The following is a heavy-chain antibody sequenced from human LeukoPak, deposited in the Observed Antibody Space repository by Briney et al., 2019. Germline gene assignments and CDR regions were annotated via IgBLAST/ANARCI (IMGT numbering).Heavy chain of an antibody. J-gene: IGHJ4*02. V-gene: IGHV3-11*01. Sequence: PGESLKISCAASGFTFSDYYMSWIRQAPGKGLQWVSYITNSGSTIYYADSVKGRFTISRDNAKKSLYLQMNNLRAEDTAVYYCARGSRYYYGSGSYPFDYWGQGTLVTVSS. D-gene: IGHD3-10*01. CDR1: GFTFSDYY. CDR3: ARGSRYYYGSGSYPFDY. CDR2: ITNSGSTI.